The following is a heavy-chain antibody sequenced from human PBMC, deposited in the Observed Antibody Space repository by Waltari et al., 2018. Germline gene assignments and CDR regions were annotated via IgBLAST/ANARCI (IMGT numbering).Heavy chain of an antibody. CDR2: INHSGSP. D-gene: IGHD2-21*02. Sequence: QVQLQQWGAGLLKPSETLSLTCAVYGRSFSGYYWSWIRQPPGKGLEWIGEINHSGSPNYNPSLKSRVTISVDTSKNQFSLKLSSVTAADTAIYYCAHLNDFDAFDIWGQGTMVTGSS. V-gene: IGHV4-34*01. J-gene: IGHJ3*02. CDR1: GRSFSGYY. CDR3: AHLNDFDAFDI.